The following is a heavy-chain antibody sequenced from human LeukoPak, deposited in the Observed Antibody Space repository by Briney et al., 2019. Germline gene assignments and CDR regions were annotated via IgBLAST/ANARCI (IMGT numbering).Heavy chain of an antibody. CDR1: GGSISSYY. CDR2: IYYSGST. V-gene: IGHV4-59*01. CDR3: ARGRGRYGDRNYDY. D-gene: IGHD4-17*01. Sequence: PSETLSLTCTVSGGSISSYYWSWIRQPPGKGLEWIGYIYYSGSTNYNPSLKSRVTISVDTSKNQFSLKLSSVTAADTAVYYCARGRGRYGDRNYDYWGQGTLVTVSS. J-gene: IGHJ4*02.